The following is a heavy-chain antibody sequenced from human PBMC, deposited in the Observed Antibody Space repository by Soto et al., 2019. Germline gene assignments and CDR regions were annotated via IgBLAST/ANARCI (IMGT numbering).Heavy chain of an antibody. CDR2: ISYDGSNK. CDR3: AREGGQQLVVGMDV. D-gene: IGHD6-13*01. Sequence: LKISCAASGFTFSSYAMHWVRQAPGKGLEWVAVISYDGSNKYYADSVKGRFTISRDNSKNTLYLQMNSLRAEDTAVYYCAREGGQQLVVGMDVWGQGTTVTVSS. V-gene: IGHV3-30-3*01. CDR1: GFTFSSYA. J-gene: IGHJ6*02.